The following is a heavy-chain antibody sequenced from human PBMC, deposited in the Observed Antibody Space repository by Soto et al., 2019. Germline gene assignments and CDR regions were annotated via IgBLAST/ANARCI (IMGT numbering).Heavy chain of an antibody. D-gene: IGHD2-2*01. CDR1: GYTFTGYY. CDR2: INPNSGGT. V-gene: IGHV1-2*04. Sequence: QVQLVQSGAEVKKPGASVKVSCKASGYTFTGYYMHWVRQAPGQGLEWMGWINPNSGGTNYAQKFQGWVTMTRDKSISTSYMELSRLRSDDTAVYYCARVGGGGSVPAAIPPSDGAFDIWGQGTMVTVSS. J-gene: IGHJ3*02. CDR3: ARVGGGGSVPAAIPPSDGAFDI.